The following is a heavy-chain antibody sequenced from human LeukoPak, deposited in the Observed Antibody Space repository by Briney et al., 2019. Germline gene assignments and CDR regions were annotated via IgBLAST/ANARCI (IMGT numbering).Heavy chain of an antibody. CDR3: AKDRGRYSYAEFDL. CDR2: IRYDGSNK. V-gene: IGHV3-30*02. Sequence: GGSLRLSCAASGFTFSSYGMHWVRQAPGKGLEWVAFIRYDGSNKYYAGSVKGRFTISRDNSKNTLYLQMSSLRAEDTAVYYCAKDRGRYSYAEFDLWGRGTLVTVSS. CDR1: GFTFSSYG. J-gene: IGHJ2*01. D-gene: IGHD5-18*01.